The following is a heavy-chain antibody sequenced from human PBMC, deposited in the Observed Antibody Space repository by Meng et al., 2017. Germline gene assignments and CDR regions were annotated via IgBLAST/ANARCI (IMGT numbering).Heavy chain of an antibody. J-gene: IGHJ4*02. CDR2: MNPNSGNT. CDR1: RYTFTSYD. V-gene: IGHV1-8*01. CDR3: ARANTYSGYDYGY. Sequence: VDRVQSGAEVQKPGASVKVSCKASRYTFTSYDINWVRQATGQGLEWMGWMNPNSGNTDYAQKFQGRVTMTRNTSINTAYMELSSLRSDDTAVYFCARANTYSGYDYGYWGQGTLVTVS. D-gene: IGHD5-12*01.